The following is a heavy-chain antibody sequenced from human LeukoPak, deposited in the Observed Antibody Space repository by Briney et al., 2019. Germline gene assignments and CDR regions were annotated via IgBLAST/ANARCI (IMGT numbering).Heavy chain of an antibody. J-gene: IGHJ4*02. Sequence: ASVKVSCKASGGTFSSYAISWVRQAPGQGLEWMGGIIPIFGTANYAQKFQGRVTITSDKSTSTAYMELSSLRSEDTAVYYCASVGSGSSLFDYWGQGTLVTVSS. CDR1: GGTFSSYA. CDR2: IIPIFGTA. V-gene: IGHV1-69*06. CDR3: ASVGSGSSLFDY. D-gene: IGHD3-10*01.